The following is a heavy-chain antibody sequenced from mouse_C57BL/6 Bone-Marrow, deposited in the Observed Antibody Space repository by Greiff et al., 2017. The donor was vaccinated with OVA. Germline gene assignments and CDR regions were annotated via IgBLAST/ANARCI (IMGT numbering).Heavy chain of an antibody. J-gene: IGHJ3*01. V-gene: IGHV5-12*01. CDR2: ISTGGGST. CDR1: GFTFSDYY. CDR3: SSSGDSDGFAY. Sequence: EVQLEESGGGLVQPGGSLKLSCAASGFTFSDYYMYWVRQTPEKRLEWVAYISTGGGSTYYPDTVKGRFTLSRDNAKNTLYLQMSRLKSEDTAKYYGSSSGDSDGFAYWGQGTLVTVSA.